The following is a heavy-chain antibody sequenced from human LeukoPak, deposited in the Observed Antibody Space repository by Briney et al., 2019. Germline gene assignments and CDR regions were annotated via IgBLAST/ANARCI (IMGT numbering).Heavy chain of an antibody. Sequence: SVKVSCRASGGTFSSYAISWVRQAPGQGLEWMGGIIPIFGTTNYAQTFQGRVTITADESTSTAYMELSSLRSEDTAVYYCARAGYSNSSRDNYYYYYGMDVWGQGTTVTVSS. CDR3: ARAGYSNSSRDNYYYYYGMDV. CDR2: IIPIFGTT. V-gene: IGHV1-69*13. J-gene: IGHJ6*02. D-gene: IGHD6-13*01. CDR1: GGTFSSYA.